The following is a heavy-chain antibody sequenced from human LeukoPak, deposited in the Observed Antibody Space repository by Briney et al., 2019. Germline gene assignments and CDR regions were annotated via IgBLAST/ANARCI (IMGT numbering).Heavy chain of an antibody. D-gene: IGHD2-2*01. CDR2: ISYDGSTE. CDR3: AKETYSTSWQLDS. CDR1: GFAFSSYG. Sequence: GRSLRLSCAASGFAFSSYGVHWVRQAPGKGLEWVAVISYDGSTEYYIDSVKGRFTISGDNSKNTLYLQMNSLRAEDTAVYYCAKETYSTSWQLDSWGQGTLVTVSS. V-gene: IGHV3-30*18. J-gene: IGHJ4*02.